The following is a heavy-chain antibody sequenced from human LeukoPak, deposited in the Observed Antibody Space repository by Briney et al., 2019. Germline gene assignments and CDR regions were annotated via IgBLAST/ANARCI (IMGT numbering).Heavy chain of an antibody. V-gene: IGHV3-74*01. Sequence: PGGSLRLSCAASGFTFSSYWMRWVRQAPGKGLVWVSRINSDGSSTSYADSVKGRFTISRDNAKNTLYLQMNSLRAEDTAVYYCARVPLELPLVGASWSPDYWGQGTLVTVSS. CDR1: GFTFSSYW. D-gene: IGHD1-26*01. CDR3: ARVPLELPLVGASWSPDY. CDR2: INSDGSST. J-gene: IGHJ4*02.